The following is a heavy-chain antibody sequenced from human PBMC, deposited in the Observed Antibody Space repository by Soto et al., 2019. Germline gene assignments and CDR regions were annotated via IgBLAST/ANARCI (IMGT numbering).Heavy chain of an antibody. CDR1: GGSISSYF. J-gene: IGHJ4*02. CDR2: IFDSGST. Sequence: SETVSLTCTVSGGSISSYFCGWIRQPPGKGLEWIGYIFDSGSTNYNPSLKSLVTISVDTSKNQFSLKLFSVTAADTAVYYCARVLSGSSLFDYWGQGTLVTVSS. CDR3: ARVLSGSSLFDY. D-gene: IGHD1-26*01. V-gene: IGHV4-59*01.